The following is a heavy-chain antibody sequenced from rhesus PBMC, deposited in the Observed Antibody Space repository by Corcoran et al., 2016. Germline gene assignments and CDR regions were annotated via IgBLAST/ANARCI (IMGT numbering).Heavy chain of an antibody. J-gene: IGHJ4*01. D-gene: IGHD3-9*01. V-gene: IGHV1-111*02. CDR1: GYTSTEHY. CDR3: TKDPGRLACTFDS. Sequence: EVQLVQSGAEVKKPGASGKISCKASGYTSTEHYVHWVRQAHGKGLEWMRPVDPASKKAIPANKFHNRVTNTADTSTDTAYMELSSLRSEDTAVFYCTKDPGRLACTFDSWGQGVLVTVSS. CDR2: VDPASKKA.